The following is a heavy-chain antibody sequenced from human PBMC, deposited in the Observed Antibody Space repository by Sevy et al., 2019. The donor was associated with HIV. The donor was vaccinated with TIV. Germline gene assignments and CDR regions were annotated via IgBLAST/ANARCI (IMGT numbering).Heavy chain of an antibody. CDR1: GYSITDYY. J-gene: IGHJ6*02. Sequence: ASVKVSCKASGYSITDYYMHWVRQAPGLGLEWMGRINPKTGDTNTAQKFQGRVTMTRETSINTAYMELTRLTFGDTAGCYCATTMIRGLRYGNVLDVWGQGTTVTVSS. CDR2: INPKTGDT. V-gene: IGHV1-2*06. D-gene: IGHD3-10*01. CDR3: ATTMIRGLRYGNVLDV.